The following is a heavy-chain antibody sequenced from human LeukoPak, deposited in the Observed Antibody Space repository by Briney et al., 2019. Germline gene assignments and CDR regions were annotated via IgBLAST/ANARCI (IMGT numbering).Heavy chain of an antibody. J-gene: IGHJ6*03. CDR2: FDPEDGET. CDR1: GYTLTELS. Sequence: GASVKVSRKVSGYTLTELSMHWVRQAPGKGLEWMGGFDPEDGETIYAQKFQGRVTMTEDTSTDTAYMELSSLRSEDTAVYYCATVAAVCSSTSRHNYYYYMDVWGKGTTVTVSS. V-gene: IGHV1-24*01. D-gene: IGHD2-2*02. CDR3: ATVAAVCSSTSRHNYYYYMDV.